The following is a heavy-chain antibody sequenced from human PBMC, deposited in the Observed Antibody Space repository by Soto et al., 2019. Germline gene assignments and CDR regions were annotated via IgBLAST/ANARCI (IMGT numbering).Heavy chain of an antibody. V-gene: IGHV1-69*02. Sequence: QVQLVQSGPEVKKPGSSVKVSCKPSGGTFNSYSINWLRQAPGQGLEWMGTIIPTRDVTFVAPTFQGRVTITADKSTNAAYLDLSSLRSEDTAVYYCASPAPGQCIGGGCHLLNKWGQGTQVTVSS. CDR3: ASPAPGQCIGGGCHLLNK. D-gene: IGHD2-15*01. J-gene: IGHJ4*02. CDR2: IIPTRDVT. CDR1: GGTFNSYS.